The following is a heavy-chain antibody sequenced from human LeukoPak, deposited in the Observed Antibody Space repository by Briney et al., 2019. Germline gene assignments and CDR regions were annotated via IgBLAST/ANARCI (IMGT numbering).Heavy chain of an antibody. CDR3: AKDRTVIRYQFDY. J-gene: IGHJ4*02. V-gene: IGHV3-30*18. CDR1: GFTFSSYG. Sequence: PGGSLRLSCAASGFTFSSYGMHWVRQAPGKGLEWVAVISYDGSNKYYADSVKGRFTISRDNSKNTLYLQMNSLRAEDTAVYYCAKDRTVIRYQFDYWGQGTLVTVSS. CDR2: ISYDGSNK. D-gene: IGHD2-21*01.